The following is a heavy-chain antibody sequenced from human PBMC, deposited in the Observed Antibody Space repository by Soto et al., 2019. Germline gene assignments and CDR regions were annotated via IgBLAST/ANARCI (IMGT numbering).Heavy chain of an antibody. CDR2: INHSGST. CDR3: ARGPLWYSSRCHTLGQWFDP. Sequence: SETLSLTCAVYGGSFSGHYCSWIRQPPGKGLEWIGEINHSGSTNYNPSLKSRVTISVDTSKNQFSLKLSSVTAADTAVYYCARGPLWYSSRCHTLGQWFDPWGQGTLVTVCS. V-gene: IGHV4-34*01. J-gene: IGHJ5*02. CDR1: GGSFSGHY. D-gene: IGHD6-13*01.